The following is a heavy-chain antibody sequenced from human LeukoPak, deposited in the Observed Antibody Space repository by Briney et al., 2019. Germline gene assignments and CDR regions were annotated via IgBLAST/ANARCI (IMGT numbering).Heavy chain of an antibody. CDR3: ARGDFAYYFDY. Sequence: SETLSLTCTVSGGSISTGDYYWSWIRQPPGKGLEWIGYIYYTGSTYYNPSLKSRVTISVDTSKNQFSLKLSSVTAADTAVYYCARGDFAYYFDYWGQGTLVTVSS. CDR1: GGSISTGDYY. V-gene: IGHV4-30-4*08. CDR2: IYYTGST. J-gene: IGHJ4*02.